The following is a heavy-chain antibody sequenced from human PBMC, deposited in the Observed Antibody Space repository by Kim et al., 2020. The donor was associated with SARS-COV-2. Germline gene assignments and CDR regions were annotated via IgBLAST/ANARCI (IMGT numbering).Heavy chain of an antibody. Sequence: GGSLRLSCAASGFTFSSYGMHWVRQAPGKGLEWVAVIWYDGSNKYYADSVKGRFTISRDNSKNTLYLQMNSLRAEDTAVYYCAKTASRYYDSRDPDAFDIWGQGTMVTVSS. D-gene: IGHD3-22*01. V-gene: IGHV3-33*06. CDR1: GFTFSSYG. CDR3: AKTASRYYDSRDPDAFDI. J-gene: IGHJ3*02. CDR2: IWYDGSNK.